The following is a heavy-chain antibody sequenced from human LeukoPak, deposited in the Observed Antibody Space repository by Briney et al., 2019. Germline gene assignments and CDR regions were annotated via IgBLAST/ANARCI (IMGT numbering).Heavy chain of an antibody. V-gene: IGHV4-61*08. CDR3: ASDTYDILTGADDAFDI. Sequence: SQTLSLTCTVSGDSISSRGYYWSWIRQPPGKGLEWIGYIYYSGSTNYNPSLKSRVTISVDTSKNQFSLKLSSVTAADTAVYYCASDTYDILTGADDAFDIWGQGTMVTVSS. CDR1: GDSISSRGYY. J-gene: IGHJ3*02. D-gene: IGHD3-9*01. CDR2: IYYSGST.